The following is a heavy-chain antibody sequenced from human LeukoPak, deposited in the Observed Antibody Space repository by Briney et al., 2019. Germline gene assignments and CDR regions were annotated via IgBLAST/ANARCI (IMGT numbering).Heavy chain of an antibody. CDR2: ISYDGSNK. CDR3: ARVAAVVAFDI. V-gene: IGHV3-30*03. D-gene: IGHD6-13*01. CDR1: GFTFSSYG. J-gene: IGHJ3*02. Sequence: GGSLRLSCAASGFTFSSYGMHWVRQAPGKGLEWVAVISYDGSNKYYADSVKGRFTISRDNSKNTLYLQMNSLRSEDTAVYYCARVAAVVAFDIWGQGTMVTVSS.